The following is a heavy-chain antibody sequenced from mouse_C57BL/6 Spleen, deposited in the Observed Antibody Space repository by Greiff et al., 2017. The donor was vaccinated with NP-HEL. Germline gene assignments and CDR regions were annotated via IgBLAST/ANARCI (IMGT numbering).Heavy chain of an antibody. D-gene: IGHD2-4*01. Sequence: QVQLQQSGAELVRPGTSVKVSCKASGYAFTNYLIEWVKQRPGQGLEWIGVINPGSGGTNYNEKFKGKATLTADKSSSTAYMQLSSLTSEDSAVYCCARSPHYDPPMDYWGQGTSVTVSS. CDR3: ARSPHYDPPMDY. CDR1: GYAFTNYL. CDR2: INPGSGGT. V-gene: IGHV1-54*01. J-gene: IGHJ4*01.